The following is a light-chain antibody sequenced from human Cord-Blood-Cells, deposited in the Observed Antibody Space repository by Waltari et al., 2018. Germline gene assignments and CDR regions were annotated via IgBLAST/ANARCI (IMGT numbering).Light chain of an antibody. CDR1: QGIRSY. CDR3: RPNYSFPWK. CDR2: AAS. Sequence: VICMTQSLSLLSASTGDRVPISCRKSQGIRSYLAWYQQNPGKATQLLIYAASTLQSGVPSRFSGNGSGTAFTLTISRLQSEDLATYDGRPNYSFPWKLGQGTKVEMK. J-gene: IGKJ1*01. V-gene: IGKV1D-8*01.